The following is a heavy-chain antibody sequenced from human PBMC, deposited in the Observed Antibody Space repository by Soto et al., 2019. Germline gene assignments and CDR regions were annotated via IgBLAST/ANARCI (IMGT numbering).Heavy chain of an antibody. CDR2: ISSSSSTI. V-gene: IGHV3-48*01. CDR1: GFTFSSYS. Sequence: EVQLVESGGGLVQPGGSLRLSCAASGFTFSSYSMNWVRQAPGKGLEWVSYISSSSSTIYYADSVKGRFTISRDNAKNSLDLQMNSRRAEDTAVYYCARQEASSGWYVDWFDPWGQGTLVTVSS. J-gene: IGHJ5*02. CDR3: ARQEASSGWYVDWFDP. D-gene: IGHD6-19*01.